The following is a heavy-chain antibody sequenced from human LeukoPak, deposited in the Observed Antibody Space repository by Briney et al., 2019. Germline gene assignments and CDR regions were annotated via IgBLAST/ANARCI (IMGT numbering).Heavy chain of an antibody. CDR2: ISYDGSNK. Sequence: PGGSLRPSCAASGFTFSSYAMSWVRQAPGKGLGWVAVISYDGSNKYYADSVKGRFTISRDNSKNTLHLQMNSLRAEDTAVYYCARVYYDILTGYYGYFDYWGQGTLVTVSS. D-gene: IGHD3-9*01. CDR3: ARVYYDILTGYYGYFDY. J-gene: IGHJ4*02. V-gene: IGHV3-30*03. CDR1: GFTFSSYA.